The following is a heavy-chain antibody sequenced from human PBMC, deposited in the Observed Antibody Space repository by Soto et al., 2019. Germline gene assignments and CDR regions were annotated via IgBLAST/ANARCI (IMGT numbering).Heavy chain of an antibody. CDR3: ARRRSTVTTAWFYHAMDV. CDR1: GFSFSDYG. D-gene: IGHD4-17*01. CDR2: IWFDGSNK. J-gene: IGHJ6*02. Sequence: QVQLVESGGGVVHPGTSLRLSCAASGFSFSDYGKHWVRQAPGKGLERVAVIWFDGSNKYYAESVKGRFTISRDNSKNTVDLQMDRLRADDTAVYYCARRRSTVTTAWFYHAMDVWGQGTTVTVSS. V-gene: IGHV3-33*01.